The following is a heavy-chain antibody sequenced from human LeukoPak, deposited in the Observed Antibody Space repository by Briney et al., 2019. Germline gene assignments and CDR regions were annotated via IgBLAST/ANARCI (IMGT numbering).Heavy chain of an antibody. D-gene: IGHD3-3*01. Sequence: GGSLRLSCAASGFTFSKSWMSWLRQTPEKGLEWVANIKEDGSAKYYVDSVKGRFTISRDNAKNSLYLQMNSLRAEDTAVYYCARDDEGYYWGQGILVTVSS. CDR3: ARDDEGYY. CDR2: IKEDGSAK. J-gene: IGHJ4*02. V-gene: IGHV3-7*01. CDR1: GFTFSKSW.